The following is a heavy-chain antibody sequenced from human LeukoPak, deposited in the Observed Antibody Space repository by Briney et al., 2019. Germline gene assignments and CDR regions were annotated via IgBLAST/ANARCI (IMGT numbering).Heavy chain of an antibody. CDR3: ASARVVTGDFDY. CDR1: GFTFSSYS. Sequence: GGSLRLSCAASGFTFSSYSMNWVRQAPGKGLEWLSYISSSSSTIYYADSVKGRFTISRDNAKNSLYLQMNSLSAEDTAVYYCASARVVTGDFDYWGQGTLVTVSS. J-gene: IGHJ4*02. CDR2: ISSSSSTI. D-gene: IGHD2-21*02. V-gene: IGHV3-48*01.